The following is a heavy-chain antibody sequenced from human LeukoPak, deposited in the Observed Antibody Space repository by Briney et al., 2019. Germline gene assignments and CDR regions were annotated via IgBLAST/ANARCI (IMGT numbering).Heavy chain of an antibody. CDR2: ISAYNGNT. J-gene: IGHJ4*02. V-gene: IGHV1-18*04. D-gene: IGHD2-15*01. CDR3: ARDLPGYCSGGSCYYLDY. Sequence: GASVKVSCKASGYTFTGYYMHWVRQAPGQGPEWVGWISAYNGNTNYAQKLQGRVTMTTDTSTSTAYMELRSLRSDDTAVYYCARDLPGYCSGGSCYYLDYWGQGTLVTVSS. CDR1: GYTFTGYY.